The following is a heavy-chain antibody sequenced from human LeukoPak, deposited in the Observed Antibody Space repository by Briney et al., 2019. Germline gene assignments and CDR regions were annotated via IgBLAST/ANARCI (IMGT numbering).Heavy chain of an antibody. J-gene: IGHJ4*02. Sequence: ASVKVSCKTSGYTFTDYDITWVRQAPGQGLEWMGRVSPYNGNTYYSQRFQDRVIITKDTSTGTAYMDLRDLRTDDTAMYYCARNGRVRRVVKDLFEYWGQGTLVAVSS. V-gene: IGHV1-18*01. CDR3: ARNGRVRRVVKDLFEY. D-gene: IGHD3-10*01. CDR1: GYTFTDYD. CDR2: VSPYNGNT.